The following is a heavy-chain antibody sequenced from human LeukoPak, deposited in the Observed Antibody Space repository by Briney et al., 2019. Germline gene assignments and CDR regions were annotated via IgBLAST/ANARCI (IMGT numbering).Heavy chain of an antibody. CDR2: MWSDGVNE. CDR1: GFSFSSYG. V-gene: IGHV3-33*01. Sequence: GGSLRLSCATSGFSFSSYGMHWVRQAPGKGLEWVATMWSDGVNEYFADSVQGRFTISRDNFKNMMYLQMNSLRAEDKAVYYCAREGCGGDCPSDYYYMDVWGKGTTVTVSS. J-gene: IGHJ6*03. D-gene: IGHD2-21*02. CDR3: AREGCGGDCPSDYYYMDV.